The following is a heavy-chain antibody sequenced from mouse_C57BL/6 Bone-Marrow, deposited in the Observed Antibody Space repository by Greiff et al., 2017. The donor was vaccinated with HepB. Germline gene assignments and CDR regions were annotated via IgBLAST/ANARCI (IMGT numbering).Heavy chain of an antibody. CDR3: ARMGEDYFDY. J-gene: IGHJ2*01. D-gene: IGHD2-3*01. Sequence: QVQLQQPGAELVRPGPSVKLSCKASGYTFTSYWMHWVKQRPGQGLEWIGVIDPSDSYTNYNQKFKGKATLTVDTSSSTAYMQLSSLTSEDSAVYYCARMGEDYFDYGGQGTTLTVSS. V-gene: IGHV1-59*01. CDR2: IDPSDSYT. CDR1: GYTFTSYW.